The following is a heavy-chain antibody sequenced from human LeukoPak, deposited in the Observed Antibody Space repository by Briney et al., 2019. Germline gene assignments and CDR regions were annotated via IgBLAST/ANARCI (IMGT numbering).Heavy chain of an antibody. D-gene: IGHD5-18*01. CDR2: IYTSGST. V-gene: IGHV4-4*07. CDR3: ARGDGYSYGYYYYYYMDV. Sequence: SETLSLTCTVSGGSISSYYWSWIRQPAGKGLEWIGRIYTSGSTNYNPSLKSRVTMSVDTSKNQFSLKLNSVTAADTAVYYCARGDGYSYGYYYYYYMDVWGKGTTVTVSS. J-gene: IGHJ6*03. CDR1: GGSISSYY.